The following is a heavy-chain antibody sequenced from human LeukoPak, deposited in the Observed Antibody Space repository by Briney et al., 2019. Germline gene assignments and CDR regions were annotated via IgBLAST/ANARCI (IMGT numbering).Heavy chain of an antibody. Sequence: SETLSLTCTVSGDSVSSGSHYWSWIRQPPGKGLEWIGYIYYSGSPNYSPSLKSRVTISVDTSKNQFSLDLSSVTAADTAVYYCATWRTAKTGFDYWGQGTLVTVSS. V-gene: IGHV4-61*01. D-gene: IGHD1-1*01. CDR2: IYYSGSP. CDR1: GDSVSSGSHY. J-gene: IGHJ4*02. CDR3: ATWRTAKTGFDY.